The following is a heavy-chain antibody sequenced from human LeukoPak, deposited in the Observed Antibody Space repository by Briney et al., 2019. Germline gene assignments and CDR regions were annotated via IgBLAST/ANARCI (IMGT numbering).Heavy chain of an antibody. J-gene: IGHJ3*01. V-gene: IGHV3-23*01. CDR3: ARDPNGDYIGAFDF. CDR2: IKGSGSFT. CDR1: GFTFGDYA. Sequence: PGGSLRLSCTASGFTFGDYAMSWVRQAPGKGLEWVSAIKGSGSFTKYADSVTGRFTISRDNSKNMLYLQMSSPTADDTAIYYCARDPNGDYIGAFDFGGQGTMVTVSS. D-gene: IGHD4-17*01.